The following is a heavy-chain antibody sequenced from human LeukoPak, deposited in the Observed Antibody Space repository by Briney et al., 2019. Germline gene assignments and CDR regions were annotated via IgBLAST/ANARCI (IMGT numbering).Heavy chain of an antibody. V-gene: IGHV4-34*01. J-gene: IGHJ6*02. CDR1: GGSFSGYY. D-gene: IGHD1-1*01. CDR3: ARGSRSVPYYYGMDV. CDR2: INHSGST. Sequence: SETLSLTCAVYGGSFSGYYWSWIRQPPGKGLEWIGEINHSGSTNYNPSLKSRVTISVDTSKNQFSLKLSSVTAADTAVYYCARGSRSVPYYYGMDVWGQGTTVTVSS.